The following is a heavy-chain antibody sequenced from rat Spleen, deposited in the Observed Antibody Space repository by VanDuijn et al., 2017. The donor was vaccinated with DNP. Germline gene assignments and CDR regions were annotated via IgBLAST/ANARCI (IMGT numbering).Heavy chain of an antibody. Sequence: EVRLVESGGGLVQPGRSLKLSCAASGFTFSDYYMAWVRQAPTKGLEWVAYITYDGGSTYYRDSVKGRFTISRDNAKSTLYLQMNSLRSEDTATYYCARGDYGGYSHWVDYWGQGTLVTVSS. CDR2: ITYDGGST. D-gene: IGHD1-11*01. CDR1: GFTFSDYY. CDR3: ARGDYGGYSHWVDY. J-gene: IGHJ3*01. V-gene: IGHV5-20*01.